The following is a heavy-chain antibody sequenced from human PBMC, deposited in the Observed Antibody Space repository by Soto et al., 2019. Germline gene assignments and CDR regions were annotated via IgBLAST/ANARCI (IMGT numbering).Heavy chain of an antibody. CDR3: ARRYGGTHDY. CDR1: GGYFIPNY. CDR2: IYFGGST. Sequence: SETLSVTSTVAGGYFIPNYWAWIRQPPGKGLEWIGYIYFGGSTNYNPSLKSRVTISVDTSKNQFSLKLSSVTAADTAVYYCARRYGGTHDYWGQGTLVTVSS. J-gene: IGHJ4*02. D-gene: IGHD4-17*01. V-gene: IGHV4-59*08.